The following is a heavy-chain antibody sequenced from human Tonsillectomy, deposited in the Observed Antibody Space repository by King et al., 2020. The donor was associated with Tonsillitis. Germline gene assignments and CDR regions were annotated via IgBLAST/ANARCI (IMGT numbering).Heavy chain of an antibody. Sequence: VQLVESGGGLVQPGGSLRLSCSASGFTFSSYAMHWVRQAPGKGLEYVSAISSNGGSTYYADSVKGRFTISRDNSKNTLYLQMSSLRAEGTAVYYCVRGGGGRGGDYWGQGTLVTVSS. CDR3: VRGGGGRGGDY. CDR1: GFTFSSYA. CDR2: ISSNGGST. V-gene: IGHV3-64D*06. J-gene: IGHJ4*02. D-gene: IGHD3-16*01.